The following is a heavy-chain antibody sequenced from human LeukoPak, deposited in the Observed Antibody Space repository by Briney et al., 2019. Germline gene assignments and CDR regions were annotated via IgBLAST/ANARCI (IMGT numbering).Heavy chain of an antibody. CDR1: GGSISSSSYY. CDR3: ARVSGWYAGYFDL. Sequence: PSETLSLTCTVSGGSISSSSYYWGWIRQPPGKGLEWIGSIYYSGSTYYNPSLKSRVTISVDTSKNQFSLKLSSVTAADTAVYYCARVSGWYAGYFDLWGRATLVTVSS. J-gene: IGHJ2*01. CDR2: IYYSGST. D-gene: IGHD6-19*01. V-gene: IGHV4-39*07.